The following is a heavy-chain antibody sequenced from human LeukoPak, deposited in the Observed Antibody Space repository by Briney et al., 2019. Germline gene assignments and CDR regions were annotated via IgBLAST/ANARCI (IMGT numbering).Heavy chain of an antibody. Sequence: SVKVSCKASGGTFSSYAISWVRQAPGQGLEWMGGIIPIFGTANYAQKFQGRVTITADESTSTAYMELSSLRSEDRAVYYRASGKKYQLLFNWFDPWGQGTLVTVSS. D-gene: IGHD2-2*01. V-gene: IGHV1-69*13. CDR3: ASGKKYQLLFNWFDP. J-gene: IGHJ5*02. CDR2: IIPIFGTA. CDR1: GGTFSSYA.